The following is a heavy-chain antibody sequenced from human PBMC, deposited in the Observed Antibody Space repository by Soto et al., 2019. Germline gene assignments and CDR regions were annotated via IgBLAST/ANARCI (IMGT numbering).Heavy chain of an antibody. CDR1: GFTFSDYY. Sequence: GGPLRLSCAASGFTFSDYYMSWIRQDPGKWLEWISYISSSSSYTNYADSVKGRFTISRDNAKNSLYLQMNSLRAEDTAVYYCARDSTGTTPDYWGQGTLVTVSS. CDR2: ISSSSSYT. CDR3: ARDSTGTTPDY. V-gene: IGHV3-11*06. D-gene: IGHD1-7*01. J-gene: IGHJ4*02.